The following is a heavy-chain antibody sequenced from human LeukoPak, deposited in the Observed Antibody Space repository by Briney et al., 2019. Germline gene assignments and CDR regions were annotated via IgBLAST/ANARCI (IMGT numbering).Heavy chain of an antibody. D-gene: IGHD2-15*01. CDR1: GFTFDDYG. J-gene: IGHJ4*02. CDR2: INWNGGST. V-gene: IGHV3-20*04. CDR3: ARGAWGYCSGGNCYGFDY. Sequence: GGSLRLSCAASGFTFDDYGMSWVRQAPGKGLEWVSGINWNGGSTGCADSVKGRFTISRDNAKNSLYLQMNSLRAEDTAVYYCARGAWGYCSGGNCYGFDYWGQGTLVTVSS.